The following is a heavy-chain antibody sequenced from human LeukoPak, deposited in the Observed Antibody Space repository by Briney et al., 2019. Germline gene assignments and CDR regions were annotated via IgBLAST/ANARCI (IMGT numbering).Heavy chain of an antibody. CDR2: VSGSSGTT. CDR1: GFTFSSYA. CDR3: AKGGGYYHYMDV. J-gene: IGHJ6*03. D-gene: IGHD2-15*01. Sequence: GGSLRLSCAASGFTFSSYAMSWVRQAPGKGLECVSSVSGSSGTTYYADSVKGRFTISRDNSKNTLYLQMNSLRPDDTAVYYCAKGGGYYHYMDVWGNGTPITVSS. V-gene: IGHV3-23*01.